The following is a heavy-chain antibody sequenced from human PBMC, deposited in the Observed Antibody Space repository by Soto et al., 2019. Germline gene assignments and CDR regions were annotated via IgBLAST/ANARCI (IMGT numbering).Heavy chain of an antibody. CDR2: IIPIFGTA. J-gene: IGHJ5*02. CDR1: GGTFSSYA. V-gene: IGHV1-69*01. D-gene: IGHD2-15*01. CDR3: ARDLDCSGGSCYYSRLFFGWFDP. Sequence: QVQLVQSGAEVKKPGSSVKVSCKASGGTFSSYAISWVRQAPGQGLEWMGGIIPIFGTANYAQKFQGRVTITADESTSTAYMELSSLRSEDTAVYYCARDLDCSGGSCYYSRLFFGWFDPWGQGTLVTVSS.